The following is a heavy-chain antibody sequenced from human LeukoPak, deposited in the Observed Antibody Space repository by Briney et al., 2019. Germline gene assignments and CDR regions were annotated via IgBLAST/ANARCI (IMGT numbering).Heavy chain of an antibody. J-gene: IGHJ5*02. V-gene: IGHV1-18*01. CDR2: ISAYNGHT. CDR1: GYTFTSYG. D-gene: IGHD4-17*01. Sequence: ASVKVSCKASGYTFTSYGINWVRQAPGQGLEWMGWISAYNGHTNYAQKFQGRVTMTEDTSTDTAYMELTSLKSDDTAVYYCAATTFFRDYVNWFDPWGQGTLVIVSS. CDR3: AATTFFRDYVNWFDP.